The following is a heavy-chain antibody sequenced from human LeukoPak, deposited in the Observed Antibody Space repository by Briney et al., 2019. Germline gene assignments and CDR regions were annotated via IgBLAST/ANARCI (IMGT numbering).Heavy chain of an antibody. CDR1: GYTFTGYY. D-gene: IGHD5-18*01. V-gene: IGHV1-2*02. J-gene: IGHJ5*02. CDR3: ARVGGEDTAFPDWFDP. Sequence: GASVKVSCKASGYTFTGYYMHWVRQAPGQGLEWMGWINPNSGGTNYAQKFQGRVTMTRDTSISTAYMELSRLRSDDTAVYYCARVGGEDTAFPDWFDPWGQGTLVTVSS. CDR2: INPNSGGT.